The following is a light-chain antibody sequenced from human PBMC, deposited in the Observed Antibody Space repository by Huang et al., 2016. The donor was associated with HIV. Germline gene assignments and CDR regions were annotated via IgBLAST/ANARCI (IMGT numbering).Light chain of an antibody. J-gene: IGKJ3*01. CDR1: QSLNGTD. V-gene: IGKV3D-20*01. CDR2: DAS. Sequence: EIVLTQSPATLSLSPGERATPSCGASQSLNGTDLAWYQQKPGLAPRLLMYDASSRATGIPDRFSGSGSGSYFTLTITRLEPEDFAVYFCQQYVRSPFTFGPGTKVDIK. CDR3: QQYVRSPFT.